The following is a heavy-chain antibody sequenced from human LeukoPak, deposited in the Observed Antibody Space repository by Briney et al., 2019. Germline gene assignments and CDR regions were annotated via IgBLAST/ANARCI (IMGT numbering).Heavy chain of an antibody. J-gene: IGHJ5*02. V-gene: IGHV4-4*09. Sequence: PSETLFLTCTVSGGSISSYYWSWIRQPPGKGLEWIGYIYTSGSTNYNPSLKSRVTISVDTSKNQFSLKLSSVTAADTAVYYCARMSIAAQSWFDPWGQGTLVTVSS. D-gene: IGHD6-6*01. CDR1: GGSISSYY. CDR3: ARMSIAAQSWFDP. CDR2: IYTSGST.